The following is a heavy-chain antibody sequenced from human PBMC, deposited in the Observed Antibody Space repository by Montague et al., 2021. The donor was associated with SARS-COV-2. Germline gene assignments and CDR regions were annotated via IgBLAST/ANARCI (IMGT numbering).Heavy chain of an antibody. V-gene: IGHV4-39*01. Sequence: SETLSLTCTVSGGSISSSSYFWDWIRQPPGKGLEWIGSIYYSGSTYHNPSLKSRVTISVDTSKNQFSLKLSSVTAADTAVYYCARAFIAAAGTTSFDYWGQGTLVTVSS. CDR1: GGSISSSSYF. CDR2: IYYSGST. J-gene: IGHJ4*02. CDR3: ARAFIAAAGTTSFDY. D-gene: IGHD6-13*01.